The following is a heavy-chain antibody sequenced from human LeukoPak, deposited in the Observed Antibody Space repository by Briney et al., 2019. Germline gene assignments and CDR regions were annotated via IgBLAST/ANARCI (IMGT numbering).Heavy chain of an antibody. J-gene: IGHJ5*02. V-gene: IGHV3-30*18. CDR2: VFSDGTYK. CDR1: GFTFSSSA. D-gene: IGHD4-17*01. Sequence: PGGSLRLSCAASGFTFSSSAMHWIRQAPGKGLEWGAVVFSDGTYKYYADSVKGRFTISRDNSKNMLFLQMNSLRAEDTAVYYCAKGPLYYYGDNAWFGPWGQGTLVTVSS. CDR3: AKGPLYYYGDNAWFGP.